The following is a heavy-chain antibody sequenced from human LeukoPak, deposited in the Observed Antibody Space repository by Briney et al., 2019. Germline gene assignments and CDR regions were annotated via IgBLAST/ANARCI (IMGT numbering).Heavy chain of an antibody. CDR2: IRSKANSYAT. V-gene: IGHV3-73*01. CDR1: GFTFSGSA. Sequence: GGSLRLSCAASGFTFSGSAMHWVRQASGKGLEWVGRIRSKANSYATAYAASVKGRFTISRDDSKNTAYLQMNSLKTEDTAVYYCTSPYYYDSSGYHPFDYWGQGTLVTVSS. D-gene: IGHD3-22*01. J-gene: IGHJ4*02. CDR3: TSPYYYDSSGYHPFDY.